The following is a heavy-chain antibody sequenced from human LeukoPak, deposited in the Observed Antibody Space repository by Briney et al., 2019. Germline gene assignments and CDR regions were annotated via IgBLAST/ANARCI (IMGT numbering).Heavy chain of an antibody. J-gene: IGHJ4*02. D-gene: IGHD3-10*01. CDR1: GFTFSSYE. CDR3: ARDEGFGELFFDF. Sequence: GGSLRLSCAASGFTFSSYEMNWVRQAPGKGLEWVSYISSGGSTTYYADSVKGRFTISRDTAKNTLYLQMNSLRAEHTAVYYCARDEGFGELFFDFGGRGTLVSVSS. CDR2: ISSGGSTT. V-gene: IGHV3-48*03.